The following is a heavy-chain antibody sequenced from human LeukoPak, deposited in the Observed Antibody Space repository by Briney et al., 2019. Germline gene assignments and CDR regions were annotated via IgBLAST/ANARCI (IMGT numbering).Heavy chain of an antibody. V-gene: IGHV4-4*02. D-gene: IGHD3-22*01. CDR2: MYLSGTT. Sequence: SETLSLTCTVSGDSINSLDLWSWVRQPPGKGLEWIGEMYLSGTTHSNPSVKSRVTISIDKSKNQFFLNLGSVTAADTAVYYCAGLVGRYSSGLYYYYFDYWGQGTLVTVSS. CDR3: AGLVGRYSSGLYYYYFDY. CDR1: GDSINSLDL. J-gene: IGHJ4*02.